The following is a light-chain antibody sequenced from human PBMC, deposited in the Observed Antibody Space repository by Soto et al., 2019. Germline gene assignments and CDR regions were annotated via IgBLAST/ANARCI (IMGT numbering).Light chain of an antibody. Sequence: EIVLTQSPGTLSLSPGERATLSCRASQSVSSRSLAWYQQKPGQAPRLLISDASNRAADIPDRFSGSGSGTDFTLTINRLEPEDFAVYYCQQYNSSPRMYTFGQGTKLEIK. CDR3: QQYNSSPRMYT. V-gene: IGKV3-20*01. CDR1: QSVSSRS. CDR2: DAS. J-gene: IGKJ2*01.